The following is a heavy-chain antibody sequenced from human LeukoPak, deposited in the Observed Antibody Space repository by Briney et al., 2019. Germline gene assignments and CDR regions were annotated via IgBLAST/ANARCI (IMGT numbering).Heavy chain of an antibody. CDR3: VRTKYNDSPVLSN. Sequence: SETLSLTCAVYGGSFTTYYGTWIRQPPGKGLEWIGDINLRGTTNYNPSLKSRVTISLDTSKNQFSLKLTSVTAADTAVYYCVRTKYNDSPVLSNWGKGRLVTVSS. V-gene: IGHV4-34*01. CDR2: INLRGTT. J-gene: IGHJ4*02. D-gene: IGHD1-1*01. CDR1: GGSFTTYY.